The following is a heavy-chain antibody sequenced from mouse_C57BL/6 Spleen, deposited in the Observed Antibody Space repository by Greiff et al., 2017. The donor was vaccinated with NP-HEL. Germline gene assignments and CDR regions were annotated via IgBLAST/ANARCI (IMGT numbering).Heavy chain of an antibody. J-gene: IGHJ4*01. CDR2: IYPRSGNT. D-gene: IGHD1-1*01. CDR1: GYTFTSYG. Sequence: QVHVKQSGAELARPGASVKLSCKASGYTFTSYGISWVKQRTGQGLEWIGEIYPRSGNTYYNEKFKGKATLTADKSSSTAYMELRGLTSEDSAVYFCARIGFITTVVATDYYAMDYWGQGTSVTVSS. V-gene: IGHV1-81*01. CDR3: ARIGFITTVVATDYYAMDY.